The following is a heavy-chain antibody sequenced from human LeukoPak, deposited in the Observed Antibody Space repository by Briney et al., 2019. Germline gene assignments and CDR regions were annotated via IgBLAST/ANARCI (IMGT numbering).Heavy chain of an antibody. V-gene: IGHV3-23*01. CDR1: GFTFSNYA. J-gene: IGHJ4*02. CDR2: ISGSGGST. Sequence: GGSLRLSCAASGFTFSNYAMSWVRQAPGKGLEWVSVISGSGGSTFYADSVKGRFTISRDNSKNTLYLQMNSLRAEDTAVYYCAKDPAIVIVPAAAYFDYWGQGTLVTVSS. D-gene: IGHD2-2*01. CDR3: AKDPAIVIVPAAAYFDY.